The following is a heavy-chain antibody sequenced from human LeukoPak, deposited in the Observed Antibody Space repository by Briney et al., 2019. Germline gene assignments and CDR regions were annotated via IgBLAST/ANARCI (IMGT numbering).Heavy chain of an antibody. V-gene: IGHV4-59*08. D-gene: IGHD5-24*01. Sequence: SETLSLTCNVSGDSLTSHFWSWIRQTPGKGLEWIGYVFHSGTTNYSPSLKSRVTISLDTSKKQFYLRLASVTAADTAVYYCARRMATVTDAFDTWGRGTMVSVSS. J-gene: IGHJ3*02. CDR2: VFHSGTT. CDR3: ARRMATVTDAFDT. CDR1: GDSLTSHF.